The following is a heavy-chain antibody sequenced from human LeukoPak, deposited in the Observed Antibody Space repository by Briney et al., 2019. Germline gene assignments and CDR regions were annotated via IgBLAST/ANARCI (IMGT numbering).Heavy chain of an antibody. D-gene: IGHD3-9*01. CDR3: ARHSGLRYFDWLIDP. V-gene: IGHV4-61*09. Sequence: SETLSLTCTVSGDSISSDNFYWSWIRQPAGKGLEWIGHIYASGSTYYNPSLKSRVTISVDTSKNQFSLKLSSVTAADTAVYYCARHSGLRYFDWLIDPWGQGTLVTVSS. J-gene: IGHJ5*02. CDR1: GDSISSDNFY. CDR2: IYASGST.